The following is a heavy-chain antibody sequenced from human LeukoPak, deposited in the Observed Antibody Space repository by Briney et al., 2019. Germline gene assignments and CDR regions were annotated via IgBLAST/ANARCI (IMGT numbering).Heavy chain of an antibody. CDR2: IWYDGSNK. Sequence: GGSLRLSCAASGFTFSSYGMHWVRQAPGKGLEWVAVIWYDGSNKYYADSVKGRFTISRDNSKNTLYLQMNSLRAEDTAVYYCARAGGRGWFDPWGQGTLVTVSS. J-gene: IGHJ5*02. CDR3: ARAGGRGWFDP. CDR1: GFTFSSYG. D-gene: IGHD2-15*01. V-gene: IGHV3-33*01.